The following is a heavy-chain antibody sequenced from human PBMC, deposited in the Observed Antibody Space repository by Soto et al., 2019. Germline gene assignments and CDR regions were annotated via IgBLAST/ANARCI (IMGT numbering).Heavy chain of an antibody. CDR1: GFTFSSSA. Sequence: EVQLLDSGGGLVQPGGSLRLSCAASGFTFSSSAMSWVRQAPGKGLEWVSAVSGSGGITYYADSVRGRFTISRDNSKNTLYLQMNSLRAEDTAIYFCARCTVDTIVTSGWCHYLDPWGQGTLVTVSS. D-gene: IGHD6-19*01. J-gene: IGHJ5*02. CDR2: VSGSGGIT. CDR3: ARCTVDTIVTSGWCHYLDP. V-gene: IGHV3-23*01.